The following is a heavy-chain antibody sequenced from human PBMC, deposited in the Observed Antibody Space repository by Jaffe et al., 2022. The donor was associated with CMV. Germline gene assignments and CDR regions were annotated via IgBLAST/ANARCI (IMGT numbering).Heavy chain of an antibody. Sequence: EVQLVESGGGLVQPGGSLRLSCAASGFTFSSYWMSWVRQAPGKGLEWVANIKQDGSEKYYVDSVKGRFTISRDNAKNSLYLQMNSLRAEDTAVYYCARATEQLVFAFDIWGQGTMVTVSS. CDR3: ARATEQLVFAFDI. CDR1: GFTFSSYW. J-gene: IGHJ3*02. CDR2: IKQDGSEK. D-gene: IGHD6-6*01. V-gene: IGHV3-7*01.